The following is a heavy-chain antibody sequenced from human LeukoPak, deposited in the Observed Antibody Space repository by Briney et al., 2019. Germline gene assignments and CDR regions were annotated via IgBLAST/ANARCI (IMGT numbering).Heavy chain of an antibody. Sequence: PSETLSLTCAVYGGSFSGYYWRWVRQPPGKGRGWVGEMNHGGTTNYTPSLNSPVTISGDTSQHQFSLKLTSVTAADTAVYYCARVDGMTTVTSTTYYYYYGMDVWGQGTTVTVSS. V-gene: IGHV4-34*01. CDR2: MNHGGTT. D-gene: IGHD4-17*01. CDR3: ARVDGMTTVTSTTYYYYYGMDV. J-gene: IGHJ6*02. CDR1: GGSFSGYY.